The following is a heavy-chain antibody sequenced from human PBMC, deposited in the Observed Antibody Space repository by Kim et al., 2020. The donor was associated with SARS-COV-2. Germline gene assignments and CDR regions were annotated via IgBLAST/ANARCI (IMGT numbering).Heavy chain of an antibody. CDR3: VTVESGGKRDC. Sequence: ASVKVSCKTSGYTFTTYYIHWVRQAPGQGFEWMGILTPNSGSTTYAQKFQGRVTMSSDTSTSTVYMELSSLRSEDTAVDYCVTVESGGKRDCWGQGTLV. J-gene: IGHJ4*02. V-gene: IGHV1-46*01. CDR1: GYTFTTYY. CDR2: LTPNSGST. D-gene: IGHD2-15*01.